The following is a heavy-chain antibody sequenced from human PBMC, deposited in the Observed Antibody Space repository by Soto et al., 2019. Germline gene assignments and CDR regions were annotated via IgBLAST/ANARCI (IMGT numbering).Heavy chain of an antibody. J-gene: IGHJ4*02. V-gene: IGHV3-23*01. Sequence: EVQLLESGGGLVQPGGSLRLSCAASEFTFSIYAMSWVRQAPGKGLEWVSSLSSSGGSTYYAGSVKGRFTISRDNTRNSLYLQMNSLRDEDTALYYCVRYCSTTLCNGVATRTFDYWGQGTLVTVSS. D-gene: IGHD2-2*01. CDR1: EFTFSIYA. CDR3: VRYCSTTLCNGVATRTFDY. CDR2: LSSSGGST.